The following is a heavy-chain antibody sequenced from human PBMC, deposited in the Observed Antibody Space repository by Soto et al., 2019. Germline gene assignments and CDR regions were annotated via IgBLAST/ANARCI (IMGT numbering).Heavy chain of an antibody. J-gene: IGHJ3*02. D-gene: IGHD5-12*01. CDR3: ARDNSGYDLGGAFDI. CDR1: GGSINTYY. V-gene: IGHV4-59*01. CDR2: IYHSGST. Sequence: SETLSLTCTVPGGSINTYYWSWIRQSPGKGLEWIGNIYHSGSTNYNPSLKSRVTISVDTSKNQFSLKLSSVTAADTAVYYCARDNSGYDLGGAFDIWGQGTMVTVSS.